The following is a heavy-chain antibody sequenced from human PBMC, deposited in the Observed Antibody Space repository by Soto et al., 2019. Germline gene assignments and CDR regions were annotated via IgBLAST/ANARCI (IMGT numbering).Heavy chain of an antibody. V-gene: IGHV3-33*01. Sequence: PGGSLRLSCAASGFTFSSYGMHWVRQSPGKGLEWVEVIWYDGSNKYYADSVKGRFTISRDNAKNTMYLQRNSLRAEHTAVYYCARDSRGCDILTGYYNTKPSHAFDYWGQGTMVTVSS. CDR3: ARDSRGCDILTGYYNTKPSHAFDY. CDR1: GFTFSSYG. D-gene: IGHD3-9*01. CDR2: IWYDGSNK. J-gene: IGHJ4*02.